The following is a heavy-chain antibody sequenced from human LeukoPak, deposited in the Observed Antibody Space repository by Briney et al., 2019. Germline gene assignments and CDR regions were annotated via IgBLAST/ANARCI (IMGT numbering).Heavy chain of an antibody. Sequence: GESLKISCKGSGYTFTSYWIAWVRQMPGKGLEWMGIIYPGDSDTRYSPSFQGQVTISADRSISTAYLHWSSPKASDSAMYYCARRDNWNYFFDYWGQGTLVTVSS. CDR3: ARRDNWNYFFDY. J-gene: IGHJ4*02. CDR2: IYPGDSDT. D-gene: IGHD1-20*01. CDR1: GYTFTSYW. V-gene: IGHV5-51*01.